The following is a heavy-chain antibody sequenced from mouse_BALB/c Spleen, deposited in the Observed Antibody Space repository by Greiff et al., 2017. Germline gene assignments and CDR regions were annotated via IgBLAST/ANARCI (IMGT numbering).Heavy chain of an antibody. CDR2: ISSGSSTI. CDR1: GFTFSSFG. V-gene: IGHV5-17*02. D-gene: IGHD2-4*01. CDR3: ARSDYDYDAWFAY. J-gene: IGHJ3*01. Sequence: EVKVVESGGGLVQPGGSRKLSCAASGFTFSSFGMHWVRQAPEKGLEWVAYISSGSSTIYYADTVKGRFTISRDNPKNTLFLQMTSLRSEDTAMYYCARSDYDYDAWFAYWGQGTLVTVSA.